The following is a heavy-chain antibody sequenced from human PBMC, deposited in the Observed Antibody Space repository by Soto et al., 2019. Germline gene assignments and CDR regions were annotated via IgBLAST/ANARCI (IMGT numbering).Heavy chain of an antibody. J-gene: IGHJ5*02. CDR3: ASAGEPLGDYFAHLRFDP. D-gene: IGHD4-17*01. CDR2: IYSSGIT. CDR1: GVSIRRHY. Sequence: SETLSLTCSVSGVSIRRHYWSWIRQPAGKGLEWIGRIYSSGITNYNSSLESRVTMSVDTSKNQFSLKLTSLTAADTAVYYCASAGEPLGDYFAHLRFDPWGHCNQVNVS. V-gene: IGHV4-4*07.